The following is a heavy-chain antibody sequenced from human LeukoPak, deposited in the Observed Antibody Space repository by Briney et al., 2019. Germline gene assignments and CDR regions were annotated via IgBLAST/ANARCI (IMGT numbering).Heavy chain of an antibody. Sequence: PSETLSLTCAVYGGSFSGYYWSWIRQPPGKGLEWIGEINHSGSTNYNPSLKSRVTISVDTSKNKFSLKLSSVTAADTAVYYCASYGSETGWFDPWGQGTLVTVSS. CDR3: ASYGSETGWFDP. J-gene: IGHJ5*02. CDR2: INHSGST. D-gene: IGHD3-10*01. V-gene: IGHV4-34*01. CDR1: GGSFSGYY.